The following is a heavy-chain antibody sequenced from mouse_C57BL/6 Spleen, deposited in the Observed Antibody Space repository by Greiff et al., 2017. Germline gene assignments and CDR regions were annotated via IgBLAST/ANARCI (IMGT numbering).Heavy chain of an antibody. Sequence: QVQLQQSGPELVKPGASVKISCKASGYAFSSSWMNWVKQRPGKGLEWIGRIYPGDGDTTYNGKFKGKATLPADKSTSTAYMHLSSLTSEDSAVYFCARQYYGSSGYFDYWGKGTTLTVSS. CDR2: IYPGDGDT. CDR3: ARQYYGSSGYFDY. D-gene: IGHD1-1*01. V-gene: IGHV1-82*01. CDR1: GYAFSSSW. J-gene: IGHJ2*01.